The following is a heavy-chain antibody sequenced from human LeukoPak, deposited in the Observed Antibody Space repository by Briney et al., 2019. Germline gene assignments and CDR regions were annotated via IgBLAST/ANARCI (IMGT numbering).Heavy chain of an antibody. V-gene: IGHV3-33*06. J-gene: IGHJ4*02. CDR1: GFTFSSYG. D-gene: IGHD3-10*01. CDR2: IWYDGSNK. Sequence: GGSLRLSCAASGFTFSSYGMHWVRQAPGKGLEWVAVIWYDGSNKYYADSVKGRFTISRDNSKNTLYLQMNSLRAEDTAVYYCAKRKLRGVIFDYWGQGTLVTVSS. CDR3: AKRKLRGVIFDY.